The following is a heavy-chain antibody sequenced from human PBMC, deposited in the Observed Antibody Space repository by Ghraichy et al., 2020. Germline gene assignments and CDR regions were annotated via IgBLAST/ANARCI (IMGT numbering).Heavy chain of an antibody. Sequence: GGSLRLSCAASGFTFSSYSMNWVRQAPGKGLEWVSYISSSSTIYYADSVKGRFTISRDNAKNSLYLQMNSLRDEDTAVYYCARDRGGSPDYWGQGTLVTVSS. CDR2: ISSSSTI. CDR3: ARDRGGSPDY. V-gene: IGHV3-48*02. J-gene: IGHJ4*02. CDR1: GFTFSSYS. D-gene: IGHD3-16*01.